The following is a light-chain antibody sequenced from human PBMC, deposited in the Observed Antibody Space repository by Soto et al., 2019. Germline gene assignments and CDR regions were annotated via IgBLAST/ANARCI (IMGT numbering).Light chain of an antibody. V-gene: IGKV3-20*01. J-gene: IGKJ2*01. Sequence: EIVLTQSPGTLSLSPGERATLSCRASQSVSSSYLAWYQQKPGQAPRLLIYGASSRATGLPDRFSGSGSGTDFTLTISRLETEDFAVYYCHQYGSSPRYTFGQGTKLEIK. CDR1: QSVSSSY. CDR3: HQYGSSPRYT. CDR2: GAS.